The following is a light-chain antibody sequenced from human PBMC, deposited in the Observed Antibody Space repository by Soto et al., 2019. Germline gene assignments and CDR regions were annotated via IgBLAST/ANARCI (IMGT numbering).Light chain of an antibody. CDR2: GAS. CDR1: QTITTY. J-gene: IGKJ1*01. Sequence: DIQMTQSPSSLSASVGDRVTITCRASQTITTYLNWHQQKPGKAPKLLIYGASSLQSGVPSRFTGSGSGTDFILTISSLQPEDSATYHCQQSHSTPWTFGQGTKVEIK. CDR3: QQSHSTPWT. V-gene: IGKV1-39*01.